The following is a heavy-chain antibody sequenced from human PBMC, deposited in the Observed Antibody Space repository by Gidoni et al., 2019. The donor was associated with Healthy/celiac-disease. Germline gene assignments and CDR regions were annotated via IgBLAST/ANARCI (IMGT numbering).Heavy chain of an antibody. D-gene: IGHD4-4*01. J-gene: IGHJ4*02. V-gene: IGHV3-23*01. Sequence: EVQLLQSGGGLLQPGGSLRPSCAPPGFTFSSYALSWVRQAPGKGLGWVSAISGSGGSTYYADSVKGRFTISRDNSKNTLYLQMKSLRAEDTAVYYCAKRPGHSNYPSWGQGTLATVSS. CDR1: GFTFSSYA. CDR2: ISGSGGST. CDR3: AKRPGHSNYPS.